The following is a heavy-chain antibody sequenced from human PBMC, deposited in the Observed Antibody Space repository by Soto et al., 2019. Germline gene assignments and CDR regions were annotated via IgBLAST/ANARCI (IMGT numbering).Heavy chain of an antibody. CDR2: SSEDNSNP. D-gene: IGHD3-22*01. V-gene: IGHV1-18*01. CDR3: VSTYYSDSSASYDFDY. J-gene: IGHJ4*02. CDR1: GYTFTTFG. Sequence: QVQLVQSGAEVKKPGASVKVSCKASGYTFTTFGISWVRQAPGQGREWMGWSSEDNSNPNYAQKFQGRVTMTIDTSTSPAYMELRSPRADDTAVYSCVSTYYSDSSASYDFDYLGQGTLVTVSS.